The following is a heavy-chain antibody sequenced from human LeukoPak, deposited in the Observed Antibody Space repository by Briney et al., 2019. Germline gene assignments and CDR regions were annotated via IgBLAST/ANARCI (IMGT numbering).Heavy chain of an antibody. Sequence: GESLKISCKGSGYSFTSYWISWVRQMPGKALEWMGRIDPSDSYTDYSPSFQGRVTMSVDKSFSTAYLQWSRLKASDTAMYYCARRENFDEDLVVAVGGSGYYADWGQGTLVTVSS. J-gene: IGHJ4*02. CDR1: GYSFTSYW. CDR3: ARRENFDEDLVVAVGGSGYYAD. V-gene: IGHV5-10-1*01. CDR2: IDPSDSYT. D-gene: IGHD2-15*01.